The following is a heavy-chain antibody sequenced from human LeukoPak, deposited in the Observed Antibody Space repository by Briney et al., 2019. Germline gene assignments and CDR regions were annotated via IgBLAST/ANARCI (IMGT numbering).Heavy chain of an antibody. J-gene: IGHJ5*02. CDR2: INAYNGNT. V-gene: IGHV1-18*01. D-gene: IGHD4-17*01. CDR1: GYTFTSYG. CDR3: ARGGGDYEVWFDP. Sequence: ASVKVSCKASGYTFTSYGISWVRQAPGQGLEWMGWINAYNGNTNYPQKLQGRVTMTTHTSTSTAYMELRSLRADDTAVYDCARGGGDYEVWFDPWGQGTLVTVSS.